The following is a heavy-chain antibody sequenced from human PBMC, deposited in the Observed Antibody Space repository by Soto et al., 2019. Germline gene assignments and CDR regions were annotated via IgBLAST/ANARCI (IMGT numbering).Heavy chain of an antibody. CDR1: GFTFSSYW. J-gene: IGHJ6*03. D-gene: IGHD3-9*01. Sequence: EVQLVESGGGLVQPGGSLRLSCAASGFTFSSYWMSWVRQAPGKGLEWVANIKQDGSEKYYVDSVKGRVTISRDNTNNSLYLQMTSLRAEDTAVYYCATRLLRLRYFAWLLSNYYMAVWGKGTTVTVSS. CDR3: ATRLLRLRYFAWLLSNYYMAV. V-gene: IGHV3-7*01. CDR2: IKQDGSEK.